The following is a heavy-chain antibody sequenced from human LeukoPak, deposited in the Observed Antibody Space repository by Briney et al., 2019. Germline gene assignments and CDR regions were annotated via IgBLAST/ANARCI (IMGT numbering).Heavy chain of an antibody. CDR2: IKSDGSTT. D-gene: IGHD5-18*01. V-gene: IGHV3-74*01. CDR1: GFTFSSYW. Sequence: GGSLRLSCAASGFTFSSYWMHWVRQAPGKGLVWVSRIKSDGSTTTYADSVKGRFTTSRDNAKNTLYLQMDSLRAEDTAVYYCARVVDTHFDYWGQGTLVTVSS. J-gene: IGHJ4*02. CDR3: ARVVDTHFDY.